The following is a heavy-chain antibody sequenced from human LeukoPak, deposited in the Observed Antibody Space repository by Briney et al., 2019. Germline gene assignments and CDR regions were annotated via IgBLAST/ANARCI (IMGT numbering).Heavy chain of an antibody. V-gene: IGHV4-39*07. Sequence: SETLSLTCTVSGGSISSSSYYWGWIRQPPGKGLEWIGSIYYSGSTYYNPSLKSRVTISVDTSKNQFSLKLSSVTAADTAVYYCARGGSSMTYHFDYWGQGTLVTVSS. J-gene: IGHJ4*02. CDR2: IYYSGST. CDR3: ARGGSSMTYHFDY. D-gene: IGHD6-13*01. CDR1: GGSISSSSYY.